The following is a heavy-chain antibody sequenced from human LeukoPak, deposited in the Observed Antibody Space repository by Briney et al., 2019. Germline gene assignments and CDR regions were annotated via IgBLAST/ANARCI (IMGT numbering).Heavy chain of an antibody. CDR1: GGSISSYY. J-gene: IGHJ4*02. Sequence: PSETLSLTCTVSGGSISSYYWSWIRQPPGKGLEWIGYIYYSGSTNYNPSLKSRVTISIDTSKNQFSLKLSSVTAADTAVYYCARSSYYDSSHSDYWGQGTLVTVSS. CDR2: IYYSGST. CDR3: ARSSYYDSSHSDY. V-gene: IGHV4-59*08. D-gene: IGHD3-22*01.